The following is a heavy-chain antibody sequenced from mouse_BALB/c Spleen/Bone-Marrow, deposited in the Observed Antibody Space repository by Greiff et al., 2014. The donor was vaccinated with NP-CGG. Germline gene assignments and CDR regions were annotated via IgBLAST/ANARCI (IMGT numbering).Heavy chain of an antibody. J-gene: IGHJ2*01. Sequence: EVQLQQSGAGLVKPGASVKLSCTASGFNIKDTYMRWVKQRPEQGLEWIGRIDPANGNTKYDPKFQGKATITADTSSNTAYLQLSSLTSEDTAVYYCARYYYGSSYFDYWGQGTTLTVSS. V-gene: IGHV14-3*02. CDR1: GFNIKDTY. CDR2: IDPANGNT. D-gene: IGHD1-1*01. CDR3: ARYYYGSSYFDY.